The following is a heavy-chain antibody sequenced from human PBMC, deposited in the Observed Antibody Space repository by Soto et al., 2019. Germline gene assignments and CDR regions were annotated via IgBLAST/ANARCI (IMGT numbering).Heavy chain of an antibody. V-gene: IGHV1-69*13. CDR2: FIPVFGTA. J-gene: IGHJ4*02. Sequence: ASVKVSCKASGGTFTTYAISWVRQVPGQGLEWMGGFIPVFGTANYAQNFQGRVALTADTTTAYMELSSLRSEDTAVYYCARGGRKQAAFDYWGQGTLVTVSS. CDR1: GGTFTTYA. D-gene: IGHD3-16*01. CDR3: ARGGRKQAAFDY.